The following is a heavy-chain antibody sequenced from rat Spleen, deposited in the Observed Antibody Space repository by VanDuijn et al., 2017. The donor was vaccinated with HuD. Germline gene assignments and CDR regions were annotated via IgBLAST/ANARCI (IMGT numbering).Heavy chain of an antibody. CDR2: IIYDGTRA. Sequence: EVQLVESGGGLVQPGRSLKLSCVASGFTFSDYNMAWVRQAPKKGLEWVATIIYDGTRAFYRDSVQGRFTISRDNAKSTLYLQMDSLTSEDTATYYCARETGYNSYFDYWGQGVLVTVSS. CDR1: GFTFSDYN. V-gene: IGHV5S10*01. J-gene: IGHJ2*01. D-gene: IGHD1-4*01. CDR3: ARETGYNSYFDY.